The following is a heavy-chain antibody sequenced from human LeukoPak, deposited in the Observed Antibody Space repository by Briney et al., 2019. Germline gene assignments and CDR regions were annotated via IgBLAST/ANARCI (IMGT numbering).Heavy chain of an antibody. Sequence: PGRSLRLSCAASGFTFDDYAMHWVRQAPGKGLEWVSGISWNSGSIGYADSVKGRFTISRDNAKNSLYLQMNSLRAEDTALYYCAKDRGGFGELFDYWGQGTLVTVSS. CDR3: AKDRGGFGELFDY. J-gene: IGHJ4*02. D-gene: IGHD3-10*01. CDR2: ISWNSGSI. V-gene: IGHV3-9*01. CDR1: GFTFDDYA.